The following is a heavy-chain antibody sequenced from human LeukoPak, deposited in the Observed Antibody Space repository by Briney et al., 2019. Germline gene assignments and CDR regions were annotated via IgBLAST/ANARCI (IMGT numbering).Heavy chain of an antibody. CDR3: AKDRWMAASYAFDI. D-gene: IGHD5-24*01. CDR2: IRYDGSNK. J-gene: IGHJ3*02. CDR1: GFTFSSYG. Sequence: GGSLRLSCAASGFTFSSYGMHWVRQAPGKGLEWVAFIRYDGSNKYYADSVKGRFTISRDNSKSTLYLQMNSLRAEDTAVYYCAKDRWMAASYAFDIWGQGTMVTVSS. V-gene: IGHV3-30*02.